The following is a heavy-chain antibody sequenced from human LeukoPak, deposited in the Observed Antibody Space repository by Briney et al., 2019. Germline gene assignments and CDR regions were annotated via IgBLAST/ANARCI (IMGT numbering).Heavy chain of an antibody. D-gene: IGHD6-19*01. Sequence: GGSLRLSCAASGFTFSSYGMHWVRQAPGKGLEWVAVVWYDGSNKYYADSVKGRFTISRDNSKNTLYLQMDSLRAEDTAVYYCASTSGWYEPIDYWGQGTLVTVSS. CDR1: GFTFSSYG. J-gene: IGHJ4*02. CDR2: VWYDGSNK. CDR3: ASTSGWYEPIDY. V-gene: IGHV3-33*01.